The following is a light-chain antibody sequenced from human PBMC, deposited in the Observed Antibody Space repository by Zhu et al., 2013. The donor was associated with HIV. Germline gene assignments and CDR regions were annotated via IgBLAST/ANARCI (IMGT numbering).Light chain of an antibody. V-gene: IGKV1-17*01. CDR2: AAS. CDR1: QSINSY. CDR3: LQHHSYPHS. Sequence: DIQMTQSPSSLSASVGDRVTITCRASQSINSYLNWYQQKPGKAPKLLIYAASSLQSGVPSRFSGSGSGTEFTLTISSLQPEDFATYYCLQHHSYPHSFGQGTKLEI. J-gene: IGKJ2*03.